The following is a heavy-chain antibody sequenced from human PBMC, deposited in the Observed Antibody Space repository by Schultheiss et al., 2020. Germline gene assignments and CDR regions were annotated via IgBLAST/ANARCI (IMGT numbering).Heavy chain of an antibody. CDR2: IYHSGST. J-gene: IGHJ4*02. V-gene: IGHV4-30-2*01. CDR3: TTPVVAMHY. CDR1: GYSISSGYS. D-gene: IGHD2-15*01. Sequence: SETLSLTCAVSGYSISSGYSWSWIRQPPGKGLEWIGYIYHSGSTYYNPSLKSRVTISVDTSKNQFSLKLSSVTAADTAVYYCTTPVVAMHYWGQGTLVTVSS.